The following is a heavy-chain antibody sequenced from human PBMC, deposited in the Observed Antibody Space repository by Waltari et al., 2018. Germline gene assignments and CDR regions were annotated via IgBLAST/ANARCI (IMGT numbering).Heavy chain of an antibody. CDR1: GFTFSSYS. D-gene: IGHD1-1*01. CDR3: ARVTGTTTSYFDY. Sequence: EVQLVESGGGLVKPGGSLRLSCAASGFTFSSYSMTWVRQAPGKGLEWVSSISISSSYIYYADPVKGRFTISRDNAKNSLYLQMNSLRAEDTAVYYCARVTGTTTSYFDYWGQGTLVTVSS. V-gene: IGHV3-21*01. CDR2: ISISSSYI. J-gene: IGHJ4*02.